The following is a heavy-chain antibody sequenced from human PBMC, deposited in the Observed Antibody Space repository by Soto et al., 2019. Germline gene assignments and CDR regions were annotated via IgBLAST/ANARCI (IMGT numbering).Heavy chain of an antibody. CDR1: GFTFSSYA. V-gene: IGHV3-30-3*01. J-gene: IGHJ5*02. Sequence: GSLRLSCAASGFTFSSYAMHWVRQAPGKGLEWVAVISYDGSNKYYADSVKGRFTISRDNSKNTLYLQMNSLRAEDTAVYYCVFVATVTSRFNPWGQGTLVTVS. CDR2: ISYDGSNK. CDR3: VFVATVTSRFNP. D-gene: IGHD4-4*01.